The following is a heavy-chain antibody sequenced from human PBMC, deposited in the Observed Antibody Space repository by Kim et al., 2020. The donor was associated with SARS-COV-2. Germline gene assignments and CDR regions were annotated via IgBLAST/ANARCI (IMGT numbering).Heavy chain of an antibody. V-gene: IGHV3-23*01. CDR3: AKRGPLGTGEYYYFDY. D-gene: IGHD3-10*01. J-gene: IGHJ4*02. Sequence: GGSLRLSCAASGFTFSSYAMSWVRQAPGKGLEWVSAISGSGGSTYYADSVKGRFTISRDNSKNTLYLQMNSLRAEDTAVYYCAKRGPLGTGEYYYFDYWGQGTLVTVSS. CDR1: GFTFSSYA. CDR2: ISGSGGST.